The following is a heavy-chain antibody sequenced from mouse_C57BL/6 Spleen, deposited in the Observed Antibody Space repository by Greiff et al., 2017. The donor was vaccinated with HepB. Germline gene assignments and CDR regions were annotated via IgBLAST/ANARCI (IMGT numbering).Heavy chain of an antibody. CDR1: GYAFSSSW. J-gene: IGHJ2*01. D-gene: IGHD2-3*01. CDR3: ARELQRWLDY. Sequence: QVQLQQSGPELVKPGASVKISCKASGYAFSSSWMNWVKQRPGKGLEWIGRIYPGDGDTNYNGKFKGKATLTADTSSSTAYMQLSSLTSEDSAVYFCARELQRWLDYWGQGTTLTVSS. V-gene: IGHV1-82*01. CDR2: IYPGDGDT.